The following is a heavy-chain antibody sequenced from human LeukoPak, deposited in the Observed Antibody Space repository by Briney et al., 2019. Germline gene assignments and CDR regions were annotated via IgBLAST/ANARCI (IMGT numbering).Heavy chain of an antibody. Sequence: SETLSLTCTLSASSMSSYYWKCSRQPPGKGLEWIGYIYYSGSTNYNPSLKSRVTISVDTSKNQFSLKLSFVTAADTAVYYCASYATTVSTGYCYLWGRGTLVTVSS. D-gene: IGHD4-17*01. CDR3: ASYATTVSTGYCYL. J-gene: IGHJ2*01. CDR2: IYYSGST. CDR1: ASSMSSYY. V-gene: IGHV4-59*08.